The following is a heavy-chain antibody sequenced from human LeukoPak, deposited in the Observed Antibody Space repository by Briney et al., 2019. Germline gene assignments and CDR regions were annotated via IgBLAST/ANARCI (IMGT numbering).Heavy chain of an antibody. D-gene: IGHD3-16*01. Sequence: PSETLSLTCVVSGGSFSGYYWSWIRQPPGKGLEWIGEINHSGSTNYNPSLKSRVTISVDTSKNQFSLKLSSVTAADTAVYYCARRYVENPRYYYYGMDVWGQGTTVTVSS. CDR1: GGSFSGYY. CDR3: ARRYVENPRYYYYGMDV. CDR2: INHSGST. V-gene: IGHV4-34*01. J-gene: IGHJ6*02.